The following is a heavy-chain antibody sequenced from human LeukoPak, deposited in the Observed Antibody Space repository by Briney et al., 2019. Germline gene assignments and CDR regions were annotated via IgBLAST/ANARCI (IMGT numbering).Heavy chain of an antibody. Sequence: GGSLRLSCTASGFTLSPSWMNWVRQAPGKGLVWVSRITSDGRNTVYADSVKGRFTISRDNARNTVCLQMTSLRAEDSAVYFCAKDWHYRLDMWGQGALVTVSS. V-gene: IGHV3-74*01. J-gene: IGHJ4*02. CDR3: AKDWHYRLDM. D-gene: IGHD3-10*01. CDR2: ITSDGRNT. CDR1: GFTLSPSW.